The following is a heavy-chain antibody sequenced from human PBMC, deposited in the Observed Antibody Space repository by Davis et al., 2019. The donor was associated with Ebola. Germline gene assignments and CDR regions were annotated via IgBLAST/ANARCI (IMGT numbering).Heavy chain of an antibody. Sequence: AASVKVSCKASGYTFTNYGINWVRQAPGQGLEWMGWISAYNGNTNYAQKFQGRVTMTTDTSTSTAYMEPRSLRSDDTAMYYCAREITMFLRGWFDPWGQGTLVTVSS. D-gene: IGHD3-9*01. CDR1: GYTFTNYG. V-gene: IGHV1-18*04. CDR3: AREITMFLRGWFDP. CDR2: ISAYNGNT. J-gene: IGHJ5*02.